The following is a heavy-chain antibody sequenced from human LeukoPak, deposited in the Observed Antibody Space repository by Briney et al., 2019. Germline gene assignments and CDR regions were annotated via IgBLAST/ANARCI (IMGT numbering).Heavy chain of an antibody. J-gene: IGHJ4*02. CDR3: ARAEDYYDSSGYYGD. D-gene: IGHD3-22*01. Sequence: GASVKVSCKASGGTFSSYAISWVRQAPGQGLEWMGRIIPILGIANYARKFQGRVTITADKSTSTAYMELSSLRSEDTAVYYCARAEDYYDSSGYYGDWGQGTLVTVSS. CDR2: IIPILGIA. V-gene: IGHV1-69*04. CDR1: GGTFSSYA.